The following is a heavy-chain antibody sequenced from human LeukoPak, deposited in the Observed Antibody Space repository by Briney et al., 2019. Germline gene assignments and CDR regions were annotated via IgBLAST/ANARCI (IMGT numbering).Heavy chain of an antibody. J-gene: IGHJ5*02. V-gene: IGHV1-18*01. CDR1: GYTFSSYG. D-gene: IGHD2-2*01. Sequence: ASVKVSCKASGYTFSSYGINWVRQAPGQGLEWMGWISTYNGNTNYVQHLQDRVTMTTDTSTSTAYMELRSLRSDDTAVYYCARHIVVVPAAKGWNWFDPWGQGTLVTVSS. CDR3: ARHIVVVPAAKGWNWFDP. CDR2: ISTYNGNT.